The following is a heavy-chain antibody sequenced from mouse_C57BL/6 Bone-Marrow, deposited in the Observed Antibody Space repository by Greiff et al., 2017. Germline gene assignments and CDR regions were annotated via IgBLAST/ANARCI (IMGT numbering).Heavy chain of an antibody. CDR1: GYAFSSSW. CDR2: IYPGDGDT. J-gene: IGHJ1*03. CDR3: ARGGRRRYFDV. Sequence: VQLQQSGPELVKPGASVKISCKASGYAFSSSWMNWVKQRPGKGLEWIGRIYPGDGDTNYNGKFKGKATLTADKSSSTAYMQLSSLTFEDSAVYFCARGGRRRYFDVWGTGTTVTVSS. V-gene: IGHV1-82*01.